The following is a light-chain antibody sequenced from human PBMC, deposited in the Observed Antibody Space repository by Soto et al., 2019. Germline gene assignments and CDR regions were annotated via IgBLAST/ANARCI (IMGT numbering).Light chain of an antibody. V-gene: IGKV3-20*01. Sequence: EIVLTQSPGPLSLSAGEGDSLSCRASQTVTNNYLAWYQQKPDQAPRLLIFGASNRATGIPDRFSGSGSGTDFTLSISRLEPEDFAVYYCQQYGTSPLTFGGGARLEVK. CDR2: GAS. CDR3: QQYGTSPLT. J-gene: IGKJ4*01. CDR1: QTVTNNY.